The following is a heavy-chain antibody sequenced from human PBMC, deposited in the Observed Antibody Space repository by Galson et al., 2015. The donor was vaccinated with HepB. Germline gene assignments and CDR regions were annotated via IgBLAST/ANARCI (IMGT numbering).Heavy chain of an antibody. CDR1: GGTFSSYA. CDR3: AGGIHYDPFDY. CDR2: IIPIFGTA. V-gene: IGHV1-69*13. Sequence: SVKVSCKASGGTFSSYAISWVRQAPGQGLEWMGGIIPIFGTANYAQKFQGRVTITADESTSAAYMELSSLRSEDTAVYYCAGGIHYDPFDYWGQGTLVTVSS. D-gene: IGHD3-3*01. J-gene: IGHJ4*02.